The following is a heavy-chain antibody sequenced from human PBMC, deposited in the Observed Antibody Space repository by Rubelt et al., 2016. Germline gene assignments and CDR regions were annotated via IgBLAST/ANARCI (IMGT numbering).Heavy chain of an antibody. CDR2: ISYDGSNK. Sequence: GLTFSSSAMHWVRQAPDKGLEWLAVISYDGSNKYYADSVKGRFTISRDNAKNSLLLQMSSLRADDTAVYYCARDSRLVVDYWGQGTLVTVSS. J-gene: IGHJ4*02. CDR3: ARDSRLVVDY. CDR1: GLTFSSSA. V-gene: IGHV3-30*04. D-gene: IGHD2-2*01.